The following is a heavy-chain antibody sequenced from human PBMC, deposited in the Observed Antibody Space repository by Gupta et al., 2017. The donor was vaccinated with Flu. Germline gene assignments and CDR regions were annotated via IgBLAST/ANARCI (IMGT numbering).Heavy chain of an antibody. CDR2: YSGST. V-gene: IGHV4-39*01. CDR3: ARTDIVVVPAATSNWFDP. Sequence: YSGSTYYNPSLKSRVTISVDTSKNQFSLKLSSVTAADTAVYYCARTDIVVVPAATSNWFDPWGQGTLVTVSS. J-gene: IGHJ5*02. D-gene: IGHD2-2*01.